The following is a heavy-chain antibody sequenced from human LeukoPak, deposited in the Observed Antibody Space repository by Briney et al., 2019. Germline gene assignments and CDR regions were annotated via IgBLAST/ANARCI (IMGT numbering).Heavy chain of an antibody. Sequence: RSSETLSLTCTVSGGSISSGGYYWSWIRQPPGRGLEWIGYIFHSGSANYNPSLKSRVTISVDTSNNQFSLKLNSVTAADTAVYYCARRYCSGGSCYSCLDYWGQGTLVTVSS. J-gene: IGHJ4*02. CDR3: ARRYCSGGSCYSCLDY. CDR2: IFHSGSA. D-gene: IGHD2-15*01. V-gene: IGHV4-61*08. CDR1: GGSISSGGYY.